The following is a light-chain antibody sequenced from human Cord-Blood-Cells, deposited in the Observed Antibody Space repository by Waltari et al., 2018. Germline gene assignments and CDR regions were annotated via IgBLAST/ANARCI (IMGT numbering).Light chain of an antibody. CDR1: SPNIGSNT. CDR3: AAWDDSLNGYV. J-gene: IGLJ1*01. Sequence: QSVLTQPPSASGTPGQRVTISCSGSSPNIGSNTVNWYQQLPGTAPKPLIYRNNQRPSGVPDRFSGSKSGTSASLAISGLQAEDEADYYCAAWDDSLNGYVFGTGTKVTVL. CDR2: RNN. V-gene: IGLV1-44*01.